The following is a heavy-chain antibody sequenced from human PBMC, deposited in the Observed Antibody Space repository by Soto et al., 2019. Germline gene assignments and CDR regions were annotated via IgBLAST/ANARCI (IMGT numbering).Heavy chain of an antibody. V-gene: IGHV1-8*01. CDR1: GYTFTSYD. CDR3: ASSTFNWNDGIDAFDI. CDR2: MNPNSGNT. Sequence: QVQLVQSGAEVKKPGASVKVSCKASGYTFTSYDINWARQATGQGLEWMGWMNPNSGNTGYAQKFQGRVTMTRNTSISTAYMELSSLRSEDTAVYYCASSTFNWNDGIDAFDIWGQGTMVTVSS. J-gene: IGHJ3*02. D-gene: IGHD1-20*01.